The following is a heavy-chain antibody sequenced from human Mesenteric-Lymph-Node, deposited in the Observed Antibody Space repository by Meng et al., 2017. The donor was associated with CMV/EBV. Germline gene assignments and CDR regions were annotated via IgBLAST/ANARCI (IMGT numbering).Heavy chain of an antibody. V-gene: IGHV1-3*01. J-gene: IGHJ4*02. CDR2: INVGKGST. Sequence: YSFTSYAMHWVRQAPGQGLGWMGWINVGKGSTQYSQNLQDRVIITRDTSASTVYMELGSLRSGDTAVYYCAREPSPGYSSGWKNFDNWGQGTLVTVSS. D-gene: IGHD6-19*01. CDR1: YSFTSYA. CDR3: AREPSPGYSSGWKNFDN.